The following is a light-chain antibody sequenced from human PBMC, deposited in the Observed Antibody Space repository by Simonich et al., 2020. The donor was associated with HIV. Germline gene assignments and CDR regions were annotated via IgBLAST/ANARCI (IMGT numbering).Light chain of an antibody. V-gene: IGKV1-5*03. CDR1: QSISSW. J-gene: IGKJ2*01. Sequence: DIQLPQSPSTLSASVVDRVTITGRASQSISSWLAWYQQKPGKAPKLMIYKASSLESGVPSRFSGSGSRTEFTLTISSLQPDDFATYYCQQYNSYSYTFGQGTKLEIK. CDR2: KAS. CDR3: QQYNSYSYT.